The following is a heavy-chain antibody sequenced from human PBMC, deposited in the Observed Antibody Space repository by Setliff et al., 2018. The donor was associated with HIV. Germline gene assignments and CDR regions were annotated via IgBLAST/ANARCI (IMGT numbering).Heavy chain of an antibody. CDR2: IYTSGST. CDR3: ARAEMATIVAFDI. Sequence: SETLSLTCTVSGGSISSGSYYWSWIRQPAGKGLEWIGRIYTSGSTNYNPSLKSRVTISVDTSKNHFSLKLTSVTAADTAVYYCARAEMATIVAFDIWGQGTMVTVSS. V-gene: IGHV4-61*02. D-gene: IGHD5-12*01. J-gene: IGHJ3*02. CDR1: GGSISSGSYY.